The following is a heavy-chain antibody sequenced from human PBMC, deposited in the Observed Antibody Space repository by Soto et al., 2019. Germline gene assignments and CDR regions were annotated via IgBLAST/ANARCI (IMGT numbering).Heavy chain of an antibody. J-gene: IGHJ6*02. CDR2: ISSSGSTI. Sequence: TEGSLRLSCALSAFPLSDYYMSSIRQAPGNGLEWVSYISSSGSTIYYADSVKGRFTISRENAKNSLYLQMNCLRAEDTAVYYCARDLLSGGWSYYYYYGMVVWGQGTTVTVS. CDR3: ARDLLSGGWSYYYYYGMVV. D-gene: IGHD6-19*01. CDR1: AFPLSDYY. V-gene: IGHV3-11*01.